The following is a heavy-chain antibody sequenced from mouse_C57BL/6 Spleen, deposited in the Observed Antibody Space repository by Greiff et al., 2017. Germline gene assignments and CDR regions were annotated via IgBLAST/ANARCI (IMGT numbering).Heavy chain of an antibody. Sequence: EVQLQESGPGLVKPSQSLSLTCSVTGYSITSGYYWNWIRQFPGNKLEWMGYISYDGSNNYNPSLKNRISITRDTSKNQFFLKLNSVTTEDTATYYCARDDDLAWFAYWGQGTLVTVSA. CDR1: GYSITSGYY. D-gene: IGHD2-3*01. CDR2: ISYDGSN. CDR3: ARDDDLAWFAY. J-gene: IGHJ3*01. V-gene: IGHV3-6*01.